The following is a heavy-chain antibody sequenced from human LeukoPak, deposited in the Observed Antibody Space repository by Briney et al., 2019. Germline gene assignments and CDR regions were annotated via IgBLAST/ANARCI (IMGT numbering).Heavy chain of an antibody. CDR3: VRDFRSADY. J-gene: IGHJ4*02. CDR1: GFIFSFYC. CDR2: ICPDGTGI. Sequence: GGSLRLSCAASGFIFSFYCVHWVRQAPGKGPMRVSRICPDGTGISYADSVKARFTTSRDNAKNTVYLQMNSLREEDTAVYYCVRDFRSADYWGQGTLVTVSS. V-gene: IGHV3-74*01.